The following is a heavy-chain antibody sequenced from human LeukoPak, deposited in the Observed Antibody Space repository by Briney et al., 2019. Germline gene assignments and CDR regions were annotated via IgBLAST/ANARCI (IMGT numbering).Heavy chain of an antibody. D-gene: IGHD6-6*01. CDR1: GVSFSGYY. V-gene: IGHV4-34*01. Sequence: SETLSLTCAVYGVSFSGYYWSWIRQPPGKGLEWIGEINHSGSTNYNPSLKSRVTISVDTSKNQFSLKLSSVTAADTAVYYCAVEYSSSSGWFDPWGQGTLVTVSS. J-gene: IGHJ5*02. CDR2: INHSGST. CDR3: AVEYSSSSGWFDP.